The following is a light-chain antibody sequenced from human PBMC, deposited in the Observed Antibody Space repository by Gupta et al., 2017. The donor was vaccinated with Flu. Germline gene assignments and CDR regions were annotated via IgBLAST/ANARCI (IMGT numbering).Light chain of an antibody. V-gene: IGLV4-60*03. CDR3: ETWDSKGV. J-gene: IGLJ3*02. CDR1: SGHSSDI. Sequence: QPVLTQSSSASASLGSSVKLTCTLSSGHSSDIIAWHQQQPGKAPRYLMKFEGSGSYNRGSGVPDRFSGSSSGADRYLTISNLQSEDEADYYCETWDSKGVFGGGTKLTVL. CDR2: FEGSGSY.